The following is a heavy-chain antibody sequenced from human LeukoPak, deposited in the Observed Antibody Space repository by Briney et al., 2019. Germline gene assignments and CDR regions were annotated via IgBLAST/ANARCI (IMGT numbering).Heavy chain of an antibody. CDR1: GGSISSYY. V-gene: IGHV4-4*07. CDR3: ARVATSPWWPNAYIRSSIVGAPSAFDI. CDR2: IYTSGST. D-gene: IGHD1-26*01. J-gene: IGHJ3*02. Sequence: SETLSLTCTVSGGSISSYYWSWIRQPAGKGLEWIGRIYTSGSTNYNPSLKSRVTMSVDTSKNQFSLKLSSVTAADTAVYYCARVATSPWWPNAYIRSSIVGAPSAFDIWGQGTMVTVSS.